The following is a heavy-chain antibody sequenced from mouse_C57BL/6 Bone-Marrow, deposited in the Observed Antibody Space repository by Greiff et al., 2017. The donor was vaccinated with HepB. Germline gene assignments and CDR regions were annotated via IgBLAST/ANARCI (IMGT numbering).Heavy chain of an antibody. D-gene: IGHD3-2*02. CDR3: ARRAAHATSYYAMDY. J-gene: IGHJ4*01. Sequence: QVQLQQPGAELVKPGASVKLSCKASGYTFTSYWMQWVKQRPGQGLEWIGEIDPSDSYTNYNQKFKGKATLTVDTSSSTAYMQLSSLTSEDSAVYSCARRAAHATSYYAMDYWGQGTSVTVSS. V-gene: IGHV1-50*01. CDR2: IDPSDSYT. CDR1: GYTFTSYW.